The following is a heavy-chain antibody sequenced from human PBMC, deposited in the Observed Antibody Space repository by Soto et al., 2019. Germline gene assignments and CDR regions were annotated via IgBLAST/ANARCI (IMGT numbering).Heavy chain of an antibody. CDR3: ARQHNDLWSDSPDFDY. CDR2: ITAYNGKT. V-gene: IGHV1-18*04. D-gene: IGHD3-3*01. J-gene: IGHJ4*02. CDR1: GYTFSNYG. Sequence: QVQLVQSGGEVKKPGASVKVSCKASGYTFSNYGVSWVQQAPGQGLEWMGWITAYNGKTNYAHNFEGRVAMTIDTSTSTDYMELRSLRSDDTAVYYCARQHNDLWSDSPDFDYWGQGTLVTVSA.